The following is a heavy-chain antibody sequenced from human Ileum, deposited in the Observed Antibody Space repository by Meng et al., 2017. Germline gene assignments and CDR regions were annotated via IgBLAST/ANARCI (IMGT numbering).Heavy chain of an antibody. CDR2: IYLAGSP. CDR3: VRHGGKYFDS. J-gene: IGHJ4*02. V-gene: IGHV4-4*02. CDR1: GGSISSSFY. D-gene: IGHD5-24*01. Sequence: QVQLQGSGPGLVEPSGTLSLTCTVPGGSISSSFYWSWVRQSPGKGLEWIGQIYLAGSPNYNPSLESRVTISVDKSKNQFSLRLTSVTAADTAIFYCVRHGGKYFDSWGQGTLVTVSS.